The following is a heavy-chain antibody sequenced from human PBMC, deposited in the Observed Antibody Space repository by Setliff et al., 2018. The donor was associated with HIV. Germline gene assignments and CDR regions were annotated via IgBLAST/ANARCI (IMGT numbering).Heavy chain of an antibody. J-gene: IGHJ3*02. V-gene: IGHV4-39*01. CDR3: ASPRSLLVWYDAFDI. CDR1: GDSFSGTSYY. Sequence: SETLSLTCTVSGDSFSGTSYYWGWIRQPPGKGLEWIASIHFGGHTWYNQSLRSRVTIGVDTSKNQFSLKLRSVTAADTAVYYCASPRSLLVWYDAFDIWGQGTMVTVSS. D-gene: IGHD3-16*01. CDR2: IHFGGHT.